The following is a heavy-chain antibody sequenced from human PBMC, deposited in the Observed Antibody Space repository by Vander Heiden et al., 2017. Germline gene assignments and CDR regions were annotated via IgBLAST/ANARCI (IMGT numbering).Heavy chain of an antibody. CDR2: ISYDGSNK. V-gene: IGHV3-30*01. CDR1: GFTFSSYA. CDR3: AREHNWNYHYFDY. D-gene: IGHD1-7*01. Sequence: QVQLVESGGGVVQPGRSLRLSCAASGFTFSSYAMHWVRQAPGKGLEWVAVISYDGSNKYYADSVKGRFTISRDNSKNTLYLQMNSLRAEDTAVYYCAREHNWNYHYFDYWGQGTLVTVSS. J-gene: IGHJ4*02.